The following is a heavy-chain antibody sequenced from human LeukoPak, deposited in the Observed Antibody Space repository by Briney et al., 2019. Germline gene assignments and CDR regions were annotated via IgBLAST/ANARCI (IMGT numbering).Heavy chain of an antibody. CDR1: GGSFGGYY. D-gene: IGHD3-3*01. CDR2: INHTGNT. J-gene: IGHJ4*02. Sequence: SETLSLTCAVSGGSFGGYYWSWIRQPPGKGLEWLGEINHTGNTNYNPSLKSRVTISIDTSKNQFSLKLRSVTAADTAVYYCARAKTYYDFWSGDYFDYWGQGTLVTVSS. CDR3: ARAKTYYDFWSGDYFDY. V-gene: IGHV4-34*01.